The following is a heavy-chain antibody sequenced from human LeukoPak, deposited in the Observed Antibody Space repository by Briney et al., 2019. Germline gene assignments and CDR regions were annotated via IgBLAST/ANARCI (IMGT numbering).Heavy chain of an antibody. CDR2: ISGSGGST. Sequence: GGSLRLSCAASGFTFSSYAMSWVRQAPGKGLEWVSAISGSGGSTYYADSVKGRFTISRDNSKDTLYLQMNSLRAEDTAVYYCAKVKGSEGYCSITSCLADYWGQGTLVTVSS. V-gene: IGHV3-23*01. D-gene: IGHD2-2*01. CDR1: GFTFSSYA. J-gene: IGHJ4*02. CDR3: AKVKGSEGYCSITSCLADY.